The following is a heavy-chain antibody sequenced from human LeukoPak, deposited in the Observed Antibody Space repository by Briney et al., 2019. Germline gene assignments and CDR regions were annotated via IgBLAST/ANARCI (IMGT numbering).Heavy chain of an antibody. D-gene: IGHD1-26*01. Sequence: SQTLSLTCAISGDSVASKSAAWNWITQSPSRVLQGLGRTYYRSKWSSGYAESVKSRLTISPDTSKNQFSLQLRSVTPEDTAVYYCARSQTGGTFDYWGQGALVTVSS. V-gene: IGHV6-1*01. J-gene: IGHJ4*02. CDR2: TYYRSKWSS. CDR3: ARSQTGGTFDY. CDR1: GDSVASKSAA.